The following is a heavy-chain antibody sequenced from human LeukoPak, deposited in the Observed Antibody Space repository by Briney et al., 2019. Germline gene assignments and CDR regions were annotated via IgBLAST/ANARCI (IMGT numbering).Heavy chain of an antibody. J-gene: IGHJ4*02. V-gene: IGHV4-4*07. CDR2: IYTSGST. CDR3: ARDLVGATGFYYFDY. Sequence: PSETLSLTCTVSGGSISSYYWSWIRQPAGKGLEWIGRIYTSGSTNHNPSLKSRVTMSVDTSKNQFSLKLSSVTAAETAVYYCARDLVGATGFYYFDYWGQGTLVTVSS. D-gene: IGHD1-26*01. CDR1: GGSISSYY.